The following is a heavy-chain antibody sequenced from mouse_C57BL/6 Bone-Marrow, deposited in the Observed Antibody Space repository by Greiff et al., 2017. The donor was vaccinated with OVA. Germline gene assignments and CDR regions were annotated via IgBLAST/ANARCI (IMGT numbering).Heavy chain of an antibody. CDR1: GYTFTSYG. CDR2: IHETTDHT. Sequence: QVQLQQSGAELARPGASVKLSCKASGYTFTSYGRSGGKKRKRQDREGRKKIHETTDHTYTNEKFKGKATLTADKSSSTAYMELRSLTSEDSAVYFCARKGPWCAYWGQGTLVTVSA. J-gene: IGHJ3*01. CDR3: ARKGPWCAY. V-gene: IGHV1-81*01.